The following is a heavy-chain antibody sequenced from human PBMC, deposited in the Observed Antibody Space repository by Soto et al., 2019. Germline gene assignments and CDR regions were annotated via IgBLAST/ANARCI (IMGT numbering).Heavy chain of an antibody. CDR2: ISHSGST. V-gene: IGHV4-34*01. CDR3: ARWWLGGYDSYFDY. CDR1: GASFRGYL. J-gene: IGHJ4*02. Sequence: QVQLHQWGAGLLKPSETLSLTCGVYGASFRGYLWSWIRQPPGKGLEWIGEISHSGSTDCNPSLKSRLTISVDASKNQFSLKLSSVTAADTAVYYCARWWLGGYDSYFDYWGQGALVTVSS. D-gene: IGHD5-12*01.